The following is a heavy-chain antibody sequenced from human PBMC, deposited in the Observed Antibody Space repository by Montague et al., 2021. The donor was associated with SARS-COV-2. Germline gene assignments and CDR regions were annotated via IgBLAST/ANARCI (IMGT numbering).Heavy chain of an antibody. CDR1: GGSIRSYY. D-gene: IGHD1-26*01. CDR3: ARYGSYFEH. J-gene: IGHJ4*02. Sequence: SETLSLTCTVSGGSIRSYYWSWIRQTPGKGLEWIGYIYYDGSTNXNPSLKSRVPMSVDSSKNQFSLRLSSVTAADTAVYYCARYGSYFEHWGQGTLVTVSS. CDR2: IYYDGST. V-gene: IGHV4-59*03.